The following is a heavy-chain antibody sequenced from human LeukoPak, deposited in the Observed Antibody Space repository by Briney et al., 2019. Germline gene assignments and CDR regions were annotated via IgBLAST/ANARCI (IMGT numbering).Heavy chain of an antibody. D-gene: IGHD2-2*01. Sequence: SVKVSCKASGYTFTSYGISWVRQAPGQGLEWMGGIIPIFGTANYAQKFQGRVTITADESTSTAYMELSSLRSEDTAVYYCARALYCSSTSCYGGWFDPWGQGTLVTVSS. CDR3: ARALYCSSTSCYGGWFDP. CDR1: GYTFTSYG. J-gene: IGHJ5*02. V-gene: IGHV1-69*13. CDR2: IIPIFGTA.